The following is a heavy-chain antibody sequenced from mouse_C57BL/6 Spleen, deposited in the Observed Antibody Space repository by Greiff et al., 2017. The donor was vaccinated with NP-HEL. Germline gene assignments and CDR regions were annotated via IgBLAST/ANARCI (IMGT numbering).Heavy chain of an antibody. CDR2: IDPSDSYT. CDR1: GYTFTSYW. J-gene: IGHJ4*01. D-gene: IGHD1-1*01. CDR3: ARGGHGSRPRAMDY. V-gene: IGHV1-69*01. Sequence: QVQLQQSGAELVMPGASVKLSCKASGYTFTSYWMHWVKQRPGQGLEWIGEIDPSDSYTNYNQKFKGKSTLTVDKSSSTAYMQLSSLTSEDSAVYYCARGGHGSRPRAMDYWGQGTSVTVSS.